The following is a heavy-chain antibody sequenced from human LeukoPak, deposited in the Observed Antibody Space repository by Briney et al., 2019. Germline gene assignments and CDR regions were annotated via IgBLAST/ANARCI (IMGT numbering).Heavy chain of an antibody. V-gene: IGHV3-33*01. CDR2: IWYDGSNK. J-gene: IGHJ4*02. CDR1: GFTFSSYG. CDR3: ARDRESITMIVARGPFDY. Sequence: GGSLRLSCAASGFTFSSYGMHWVRQAPGKGLEWVAVIWYDGSNKYYADSVKGRFTISRDNSKNTLYLQMNSLRAEDTAVYYCARDRESITMIVARGPFDYWGQGTLSPSPQ. D-gene: IGHD3-22*01.